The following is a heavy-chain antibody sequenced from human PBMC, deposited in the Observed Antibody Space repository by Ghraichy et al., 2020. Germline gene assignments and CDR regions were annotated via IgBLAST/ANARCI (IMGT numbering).Heavy chain of an antibody. V-gene: IGHV4-39*01. CDR2: IYYSGST. Sequence: SETLSLTCTVSGGTISSSSYYWGWIRQPPGKGLEWIGSIYYSGSTYYNPSLKSRVTISVDTSKNQFSLKLSSVTAADTAVYYCARSPTLWLVGLWGRGTLVTVSS. J-gene: IGHJ2*01. D-gene: IGHD6-19*01. CDR3: ARSPTLWLVGL. CDR1: GGTISSSSYY.